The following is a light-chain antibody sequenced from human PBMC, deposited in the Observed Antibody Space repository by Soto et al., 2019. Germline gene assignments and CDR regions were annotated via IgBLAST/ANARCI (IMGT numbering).Light chain of an antibody. Sequence: EIVLTQSPGTLSLSPGERATLSCRASQSVSSSYLAWYQQKPGQAPRLLIYGASNRATGIPDRFSGSGSGTDFTVTISILEPEDFAVYYCQQYGTPPWTFGQGTKVEVK. CDR3: QQYGTPPWT. J-gene: IGKJ1*01. V-gene: IGKV3-20*01. CDR2: GAS. CDR1: QSVSSSY.